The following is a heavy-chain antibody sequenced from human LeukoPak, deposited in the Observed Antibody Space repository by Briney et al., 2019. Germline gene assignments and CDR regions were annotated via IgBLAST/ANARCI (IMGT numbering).Heavy chain of an antibody. V-gene: IGHV4-31*03. J-gene: IGHJ4*02. CDR2: IYYSGST. CDR1: GGSISRGGDY. D-gene: IGHD6-13*01. CDR3: ARARWYSSSWYETVYFVH. Sequence: PSQTLSLTCTVSGGSISRGGDYWSWIRQHPGKGLEWIGYIYYSGSTYYNPSLKCRVTISVDTAKNQFSLKLSSVTAADTAVYYCARARWYSSSWYETVYFVHWGQGTLVTVSS.